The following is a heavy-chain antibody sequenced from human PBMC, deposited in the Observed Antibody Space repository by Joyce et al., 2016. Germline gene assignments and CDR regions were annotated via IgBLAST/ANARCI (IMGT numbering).Heavy chain of an antibody. CDR2: ITSSGRHI. CDR3: VRVFWQQLVFDY. D-gene: IGHD6-13*01. CDR1: GFNFSSYS. J-gene: IGHJ4*02. V-gene: IGHV3-21*01. Sequence: GRPGGSLRLSCAASGFNFSSYSMTWVRQAPGKGLEWVSSITSSGRHIFYADSVKGRFAISRDSPRNSLYLHMNSLRAEDTAVYYCVRVFWQQLVFDYWGQGTQVTVSS.